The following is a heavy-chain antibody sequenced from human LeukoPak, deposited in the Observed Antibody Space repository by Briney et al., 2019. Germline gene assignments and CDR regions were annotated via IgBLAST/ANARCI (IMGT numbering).Heavy chain of an antibody. J-gene: IGHJ5*02. D-gene: IGHD6-19*01. V-gene: IGHV1-69*05. CDR2: IIPIFGTA. CDR1: GGTFSSYA. CDR3: ASGYSSGWYETPFDP. Sequence: ASVKVSCKASGGTFSSYAISWVRQAPGQGLEWMGGIIPIFGTANYAQKFQGRVTITTDEPTSTAYMELSSLRSEDTAVYYCASGYSSGWYETPFDPWGQGTLVTVSS.